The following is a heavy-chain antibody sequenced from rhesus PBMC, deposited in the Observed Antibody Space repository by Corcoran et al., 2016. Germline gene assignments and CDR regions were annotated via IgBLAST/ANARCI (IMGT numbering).Heavy chain of an antibody. CDR1: GFSRSSRGLG. CDR3: ARRNVWNNGIIDY. J-gene: IGHJ4*01. Sequence: QVTLKESGSALVKPTQTLPLTCTFSGFSRSSRGLGINWIRQPPGKALEWLAGLYWNGAKGYTISLKSRLTISKDTSKNQVVLTMTNMDPVDAATYYCARRNVWNNGIIDYWGQGVLVTVSS. V-gene: IGHV2S1*01. D-gene: IGHD1-20*01. CDR2: LYWNGAK.